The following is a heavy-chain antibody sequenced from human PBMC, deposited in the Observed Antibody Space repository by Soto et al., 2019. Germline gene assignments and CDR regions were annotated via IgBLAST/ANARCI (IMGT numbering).Heavy chain of an antibody. CDR1: VFSFSDYA. CDR2: ISESGGST. Sequence: GWSLRLSCASSVFSFSDYAMSWVRQAPGKGLEWVSVISESGGSTHYADSVRGRFTVSRDNSKSSLSLRMNSLRDEDTAVYFCAKRSPYSSGWYSPIFDYWAREPWSPSPQ. V-gene: IGHV3-23*01. J-gene: IGHJ4*02. CDR3: AKRSPYSSGWYSPIFDY. D-gene: IGHD6-13*01.